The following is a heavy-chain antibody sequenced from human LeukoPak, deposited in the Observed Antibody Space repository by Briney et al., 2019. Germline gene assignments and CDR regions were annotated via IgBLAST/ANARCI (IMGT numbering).Heavy chain of an antibody. J-gene: IGHJ4*02. D-gene: IGHD4-17*01. V-gene: IGHV3-7*01. CDR2: IKQDGSEK. CDR3: ARDYGEPYFDY. Sequence: HQXPXXXXXWVANIKQDGSEKYYVDSVKGRFTISRDNAKNSLYLQMNSLRAEDTAVYYCARDYGEPYFDYWGQGTLVTVSS.